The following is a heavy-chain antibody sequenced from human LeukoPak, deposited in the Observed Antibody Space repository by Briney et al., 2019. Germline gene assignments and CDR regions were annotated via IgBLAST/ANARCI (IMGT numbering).Heavy chain of an antibody. V-gene: IGHV4-59*08. J-gene: IGHJ4*02. CDR3: ARHTIAAIYIDY. D-gene: IGHD6-25*01. CDR2: IYYSGST. Sequence: PSETLSLTCAVSRYSISSGYYWSWIRQPPGKGLEWIGYIYYSGSTNYNPSLKSRVTISVDTSKNQFSLKLSSVTAADTAVYYCARHTIAAIYIDYWGQGTLVTVSS. CDR1: RYSISSGYY.